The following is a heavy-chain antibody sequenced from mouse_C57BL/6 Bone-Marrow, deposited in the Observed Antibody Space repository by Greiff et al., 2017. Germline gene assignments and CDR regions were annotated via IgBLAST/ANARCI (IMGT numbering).Heavy chain of an antibody. CDR1: GFTFSDYG. CDR2: ISSGSSTN. Sequence: EVQGVESGGGLVKPGGSLKLSCAASGFTFSDYGMHWVRQAPEKGLEWVAYISSGSSTNYYADTVKGRFTISRDNAKTTLFLQMTSLRSEDTAMYYSARRDITTVVVDYWGQGTTLTVSS. CDR3: ARRDITTVVVDY. D-gene: IGHD1-1*01. V-gene: IGHV5-17*01. J-gene: IGHJ2*01.